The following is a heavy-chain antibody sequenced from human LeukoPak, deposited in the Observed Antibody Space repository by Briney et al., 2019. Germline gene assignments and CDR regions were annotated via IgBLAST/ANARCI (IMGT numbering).Heavy chain of an antibody. J-gene: IGHJ6*04. CDR1: GFTFTNNF. Sequence: GGSLRLSCAASGFTFTNNFMSWVRQVPGKGLEWVANIKQDGSETTYADSVRGRFTISRDNAKNSLYLQMNSLRAEDTAVYYCAELGITMIGGVWGKGTTVTISS. V-gene: IGHV3-7*01. D-gene: IGHD3-10*02. CDR2: IKQDGSET. CDR3: AELGITMIGGV.